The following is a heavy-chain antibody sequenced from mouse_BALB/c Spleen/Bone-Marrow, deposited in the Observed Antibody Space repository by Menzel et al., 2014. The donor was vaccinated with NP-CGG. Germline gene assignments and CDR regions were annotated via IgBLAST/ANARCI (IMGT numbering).Heavy chain of an antibody. V-gene: IGHV5-9-3*01. D-gene: IGHD2-3*01. Sequence: EVKLMESGGGLVKPGGSLKLSCAASGFTFSSFAMSWVRQTPEKRLEWVATISSGGGYTYYPDSVKGRFTISRDNAMNSLYLQMSSLRSEDTAMYYCARQESIYDGYYGGFTYWGQGTLVTVSA. CDR3: ARQESIYDGYYGGFTY. CDR1: GFTFSSFA. CDR2: ISSGGGYT. J-gene: IGHJ3*01.